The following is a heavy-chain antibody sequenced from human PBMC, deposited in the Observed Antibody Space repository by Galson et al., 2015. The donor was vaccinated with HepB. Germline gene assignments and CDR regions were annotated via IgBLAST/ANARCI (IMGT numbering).Heavy chain of an antibody. CDR3: TTETTVVTSYDAFDI. J-gene: IGHJ3*02. Sequence: SLRLSCAASGFTFSNAWMSWVRQAPGKGLEWVGRIKSKTDGGTTDYAAPVKGRFTISRDDSKNTLYLQMNSLKTEDTAVYYCTTETTVVTSYDAFDIWGQGTMVTVSP. D-gene: IGHD4-23*01. CDR2: IKSKTDGGTT. CDR1: GFTFSNAW. V-gene: IGHV3-15*01.